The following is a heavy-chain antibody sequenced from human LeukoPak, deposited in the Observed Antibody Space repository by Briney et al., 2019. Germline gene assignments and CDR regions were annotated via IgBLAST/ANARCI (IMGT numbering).Heavy chain of an antibody. CDR1: GGSISSYY. J-gene: IGHJ4*02. CDR3: ARLELGE. D-gene: IGHD3-16*01. Sequence: PSETLSLTCTVSGGSISSYYWSWIRQPPGKGLEWIESFYHSRSTYYNASLKSRVTISPDTSKNQFSLKLSSVTAADRAVYYCARLELGEWGQGTLVTVSS. CDR2: FYHSRST. V-gene: IGHV4-59*04.